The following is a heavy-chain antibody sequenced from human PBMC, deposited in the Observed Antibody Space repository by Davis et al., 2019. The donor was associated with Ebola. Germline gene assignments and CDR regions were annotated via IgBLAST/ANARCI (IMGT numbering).Heavy chain of an antibody. CDR3: ARGWLRGGMDV. J-gene: IGHJ6*04. CDR1: GDSVSTKSAG. CDR2: TYYTSRWYQ. Sequence: PSETLSPTCAILGDSVSTKSAGWNWLRQSPSRGLAWLGRTYYTSRWYQDYAVSVKSRVTINPDTPKNQFSLQLNSVTPEDTALYYCARGWLRGGMDVWGEGTTVTVSS. D-gene: IGHD5-18*01. V-gene: IGHV6-1*01.